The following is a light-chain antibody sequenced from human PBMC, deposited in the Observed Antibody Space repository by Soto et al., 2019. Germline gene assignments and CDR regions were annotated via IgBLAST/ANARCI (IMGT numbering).Light chain of an antibody. CDR3: QQYGSSGT. J-gene: IGKJ1*01. Sequence: EIVLTQSPGTLSLSPGERATLACRASQSVSNNYLAWYQQKPGQAPRLLIYGASNRATGIPGRFSGSGSGTEFAPTISRLEPEDFAVYYCQQYGSSGTFGQGTKVEIK. V-gene: IGKV3-20*01. CDR2: GAS. CDR1: QSVSNNY.